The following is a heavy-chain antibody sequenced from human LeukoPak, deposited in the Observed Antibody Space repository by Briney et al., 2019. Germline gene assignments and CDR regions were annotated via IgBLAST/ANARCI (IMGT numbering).Heavy chain of an antibody. CDR1: GYTFTGYY. V-gene: IGHV7-4-1*02. D-gene: IGHD1-1*01. CDR2: INTNTGNP. CDR3: ARVGGSHYYYYYMDV. J-gene: IGHJ6*03. Sequence: GASVKVSCKASGYTFTGYYMHWVRQAPGQGLEWMGWINTNTGNPTYAQGFTGRFVFSLDTSVNTAYLQISSLKAEDTAVYYCARVGGSHYYYYYMDVWGKGTTVTVSS.